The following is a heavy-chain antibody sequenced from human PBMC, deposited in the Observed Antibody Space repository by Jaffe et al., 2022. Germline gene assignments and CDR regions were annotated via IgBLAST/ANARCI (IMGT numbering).Heavy chain of an antibody. CDR1: GGSISSSNW. Sequence: QVQLQESGPGLVKPSGTLSLTCAVSGGSISSSNWWSWIRQPPGKGLEWIGEIYHSGSTNYNPSLKSRVTISVDKSKNQFSLKLSSVTAADTAVYYCARRGGISRLRYFDWYQRDAFDIWGQGTMVTVSS. D-gene: IGHD3-9*01. V-gene: IGHV4-4*02. CDR2: IYHSGST. J-gene: IGHJ3*02. CDR3: ARRGGISRLRYFDWYQRDAFDI.